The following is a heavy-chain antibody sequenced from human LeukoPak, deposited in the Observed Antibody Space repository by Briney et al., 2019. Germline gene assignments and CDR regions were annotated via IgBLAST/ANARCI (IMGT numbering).Heavy chain of an antibody. CDR2: IWYDGSNK. CDR3: VREGNGDFLSDY. Sequence: GGSLRLSCAASGFTFSSYGMHWVRQAPGKGLEWLAVIWYDGSNKHYGDSVKGRFTISRDNSKNTLYVQMNSLGAEDTAVYYCVREGNGDFLSDYWGQGTLVTVSS. D-gene: IGHD4-17*01. V-gene: IGHV3-33*01. J-gene: IGHJ4*02. CDR1: GFTFSSYG.